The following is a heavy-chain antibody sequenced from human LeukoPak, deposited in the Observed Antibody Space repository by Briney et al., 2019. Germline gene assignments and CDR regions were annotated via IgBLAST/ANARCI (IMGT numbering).Heavy chain of an antibody. V-gene: IGHV1-2*02. CDR3: ARASIFGVVPKRLDY. CDR2: INPNSGDT. J-gene: IGHJ4*02. Sequence: ASVKVSCKASGYTFSGYYMHWVRQAPGQGLEWMGWINPNSGDTNYAQKFQGRVTMTRDTSISTAYMELSRLRYDDTAVYYCARASIFGVVPKRLDYWGQGTLVTVSS. D-gene: IGHD3-3*01. CDR1: GYTFSGYY.